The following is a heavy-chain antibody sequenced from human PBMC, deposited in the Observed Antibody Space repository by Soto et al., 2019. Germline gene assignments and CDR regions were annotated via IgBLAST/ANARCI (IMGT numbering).Heavy chain of an antibody. CDR1: GVSVSSSSNY. CDR2: VHNSGST. J-gene: IGHJ4*02. V-gene: IGHV4-39*01. Sequence: SETLSLTCTVSGVSVSSSSNYWAWIRQPPGKGLEWIGSVHNSGSTYHNPSLKGRVTISVDTSKNQFSLNLSSVTAADTAVYYCARGGSSPSATGIWGQGILVTVSS. CDR3: ARGGSSPSATGI. D-gene: IGHD6-6*01.